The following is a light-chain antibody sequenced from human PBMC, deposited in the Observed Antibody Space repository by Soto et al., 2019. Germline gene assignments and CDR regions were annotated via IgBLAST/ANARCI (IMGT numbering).Light chain of an antibody. Sequence: EIVLTQSPGTLSLSPGETATLSCRAGQSVARDLSWYQQKPGQAPRLLISRAFIGATGIPDRFSGSGSGTDFTLTINRLEPEDSAVYYCQQHTISMYTFGQGTKLEIK. V-gene: IGKV3-20*01. CDR3: QQHTISMYT. CDR1: QSVARD. CDR2: RAF. J-gene: IGKJ2*01.